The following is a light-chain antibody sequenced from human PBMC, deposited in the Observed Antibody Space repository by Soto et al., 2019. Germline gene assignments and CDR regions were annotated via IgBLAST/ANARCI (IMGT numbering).Light chain of an antibody. Sequence: QSALTQPASVSGSPGQSITISCTGTNSDVGAYNYVSWFQQHPGKAPKLIIFEVSNRPSGVSHRFSGSKSGNTASLTISGIQTEDEADYYCLSYTITSILVFGGGTKLTVL. CDR1: NSDVGAYNY. CDR2: EVS. V-gene: IGLV2-14*01. J-gene: IGLJ3*02. CDR3: LSYTITSILV.